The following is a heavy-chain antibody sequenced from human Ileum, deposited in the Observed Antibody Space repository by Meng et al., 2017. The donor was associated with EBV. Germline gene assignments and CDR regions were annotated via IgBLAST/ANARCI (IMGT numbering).Heavy chain of an antibody. CDR2: IYYSGST. Sequence: AQFPSAGTRSWNPSVSLSLPCCVSGGPISSYYWRWIRQPPGKGLDGIGYIYYSGSTNYTPSLKSRVTISVDTSKNQFSLNLSSVTAADTAVYYCARGGWSLDYWGQGTLVTVSS. D-gene: IGHD2-15*01. J-gene: IGHJ4*02. V-gene: IGHV4-59*08. CDR1: GGPISSYY. CDR3: ARGGWSLDY.